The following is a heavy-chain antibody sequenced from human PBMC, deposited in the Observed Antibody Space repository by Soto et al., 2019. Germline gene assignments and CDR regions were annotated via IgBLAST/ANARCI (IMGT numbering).Heavy chain of an antibody. CDR3: ARGLHWDIVVVPAAATFDY. Sequence: ASVKVSCKASGYTLTSYDINWVRQATGQGLEWMEWMNPNSGNTGYAQKFQGRVTMTRNTSISTAYMELSSLRSEDTAVYYCARGLHWDIVVVPAAATFDYWGQGTLVTVSS. CDR2: MNPNSGNT. V-gene: IGHV1-8*01. J-gene: IGHJ4*02. CDR1: GYTLTSYD. D-gene: IGHD2-2*01.